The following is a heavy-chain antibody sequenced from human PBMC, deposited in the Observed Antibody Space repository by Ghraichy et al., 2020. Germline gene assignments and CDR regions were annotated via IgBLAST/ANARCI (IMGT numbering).Heavy chain of an antibody. CDR2: IYYSGST. Sequence: SETLSLTCTVSGGSISSYYWSWIRQPPGKGLEWIGYIYYSGSTNYNPSLKSRVTISVDTSKNQFSLKLSSVTAADTAVYYCARFLGYCSGGSCYGATYLDYWGQGTLVTVSS. CDR1: GGSISSYY. V-gene: IGHV4-59*08. J-gene: IGHJ4*02. CDR3: ARFLGYCSGGSCYGATYLDY. D-gene: IGHD2-15*01.